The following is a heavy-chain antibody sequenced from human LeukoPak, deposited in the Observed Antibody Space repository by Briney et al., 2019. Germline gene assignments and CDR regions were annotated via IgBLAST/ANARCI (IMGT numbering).Heavy chain of an antibody. D-gene: IGHD6-6*01. Sequence: SQTLSLTCAISGDSVSSNSASWNWLRHSPSSGLEWLGRTYYRSKWYNDYAVSVKSRIIINPDTPKNQYSLQLRSVTHEDTAVYYCARISSSSGLLDYWGQGTLVTVSS. CDR2: TYYRSKWYN. CDR1: GDSVSSNSAS. J-gene: IGHJ4*02. V-gene: IGHV6-1*01. CDR3: ARISSSSGLLDY.